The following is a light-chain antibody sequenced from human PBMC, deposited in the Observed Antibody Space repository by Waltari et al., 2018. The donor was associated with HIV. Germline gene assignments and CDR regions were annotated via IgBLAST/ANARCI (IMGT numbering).Light chain of an antibody. CDR1: VLAKKY. J-gene: IGLJ3*02. Sequence: SYELTQPSSVSVSPGHTARITCSGDVLAKKYARWFQQKPGQAPVLVIYKDSERPSGIPERFSGSSSGTTVTLTISGAQVEDEAHYYCYSAADNDLRVFGGGTKLTVL. V-gene: IGLV3-27*01. CDR2: KDS. CDR3: YSAADNDLRV.